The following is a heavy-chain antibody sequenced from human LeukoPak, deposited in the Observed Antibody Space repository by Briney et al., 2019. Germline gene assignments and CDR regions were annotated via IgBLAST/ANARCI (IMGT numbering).Heavy chain of an antibody. CDR1: GFTFDDYA. J-gene: IGHJ6*02. CDR2: ISWNSGSI. D-gene: IGHD2-21*02. CDR3: AKSRAYCGGDCSYYYYYGMDV. V-gene: IGHV3-9*01. Sequence: GRSLRLSCAASGFTFDDYAMPWVRQAPGKGLEWVSGISWNSGSIGYADSVKGRFTISRDNAKNSLYLQMNSLRAEDTALYYCAKSRAYCGGDCSYYYYYGMDVWGQGTTVTVSS.